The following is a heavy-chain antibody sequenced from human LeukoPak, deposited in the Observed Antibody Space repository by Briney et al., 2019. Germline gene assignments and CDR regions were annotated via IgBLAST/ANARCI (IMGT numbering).Heavy chain of an antibody. J-gene: IGHJ4*02. CDR2: IYYTGPT. V-gene: IGHV4-39*07. Sequence: PSETLSLTCTVSGVSISTSRYYWGWIRQPPGKGLEWIGNIYYTGPTYYNASLESRVTISVDTSKNQFSLKLSSVTAADTAVYYCYSYGYGQSVYATYYFDYWGQGTLVTVSS. CDR1: GVSISTSRYY. D-gene: IGHD5-18*01. CDR3: YSYGYGQSVYATYYFDY.